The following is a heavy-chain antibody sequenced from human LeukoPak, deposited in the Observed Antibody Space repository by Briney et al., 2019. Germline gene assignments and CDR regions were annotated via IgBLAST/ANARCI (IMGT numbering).Heavy chain of an antibody. CDR3: ATMGVAARLDH. CDR2: ISSSSSVI. CDR1: GFTFSTYN. D-gene: IGHD6-19*01. J-gene: IGHJ4*02. V-gene: IGHV3-48*04. Sequence: PGGSLRLSCAGSGFTFSTYNMNWVRQAPGKGLERVSYISSSSSVIYYADSVKGRFTISRANAKNSLFLQMHSLRAEDTAVYYCATMGVAARLDHWGQGTLVAVSS.